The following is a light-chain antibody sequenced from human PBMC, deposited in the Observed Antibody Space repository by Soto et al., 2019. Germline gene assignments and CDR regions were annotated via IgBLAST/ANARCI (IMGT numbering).Light chain of an antibody. CDR3: QSYDSRLSGWV. CDR2: GNS. J-gene: IGLJ3*02. V-gene: IGLV1-40*01. Sequence: QSVLTQPPSVSGAPGQRVTISCTGSSSNIGAGYGVHWYQQLPGTAPKLLIYGNSNRPSGVPDRFSGSKSGTSASLAITGLQAEDEADYYCQSYDSRLSGWVFGGGTKVTV. CDR1: SSNIGAGYG.